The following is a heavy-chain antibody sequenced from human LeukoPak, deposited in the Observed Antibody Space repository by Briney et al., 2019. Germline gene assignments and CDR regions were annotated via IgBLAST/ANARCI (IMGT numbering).Heavy chain of an antibody. D-gene: IGHD5-18*01. CDR1: GFTFSSYA. J-gene: IGHJ5*02. Sequence: PGGSLRLSCAASGFTFSSYAMSWVRQAPGKGLEWVANIKQDGSEKYYVDSVKGRFTISRDNAKNSLYLQMNSLRAEDTAVYYCARGYSYPFPWGQGTLVTVSS. V-gene: IGHV3-7*03. CDR3: ARGYSYPFP. CDR2: IKQDGSEK.